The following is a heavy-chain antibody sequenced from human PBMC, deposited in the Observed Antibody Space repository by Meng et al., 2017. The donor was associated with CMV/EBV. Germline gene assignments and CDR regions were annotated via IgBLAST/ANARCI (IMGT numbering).Heavy chain of an antibody. V-gene: IGHV3-7*01. CDR2: IKQDGGDI. CDR3: ARGESSWSGYYLYYGMDV. J-gene: IGHJ6*02. CDR1: GFSFSSYW. D-gene: IGHD3-3*01. Sequence: GESLKISCAASGFSFSSYWMTWVRQAPGKGLEWVAHIKQDGGDIYNADSVKGRFTISRDNPGNSMYLQMNSLRVEDTAVYYCARGESSWSGYYLYYGMDVWGQGTTVTVSS.